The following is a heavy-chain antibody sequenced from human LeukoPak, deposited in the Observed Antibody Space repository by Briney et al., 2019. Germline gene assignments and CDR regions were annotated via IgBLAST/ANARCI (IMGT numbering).Heavy chain of an antibody. J-gene: IGHJ4*02. CDR2: ISSSGSTI. CDR3: ASRGSNALDY. D-gene: IGHD1-26*01. Sequence: GGSLRLSCAASGFTFSDYYMSWLRQARGKGVEGVSYISSSGSTIYYADSVRGRFTISSDNAKNSLYLQMNSLRAEDTAVYYCASRGSNALDYWGQGTLVTVSS. CDR1: GFTFSDYY. V-gene: IGHV3-11*04.